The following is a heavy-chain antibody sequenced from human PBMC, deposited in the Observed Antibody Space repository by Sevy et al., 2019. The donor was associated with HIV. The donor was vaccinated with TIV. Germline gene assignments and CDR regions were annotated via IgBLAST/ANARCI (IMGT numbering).Heavy chain of an antibody. D-gene: IGHD3-3*02. CDR2: IYTSGST. V-gene: IGHV4-61*02. Sequence: SDTLSLTCTVSGGSISSGSYYWSWIRQPAGKGLEWIGRIYTSGSTNYNPSLKSRVTMSVDTSKNQYSLKLSSVTAADTAVYYCARTGIRDKYYFDYWAQRTLVTVSS. CDR3: ARTGIRDKYYFDY. J-gene: IGHJ4*02. CDR1: GGSISSGSYY.